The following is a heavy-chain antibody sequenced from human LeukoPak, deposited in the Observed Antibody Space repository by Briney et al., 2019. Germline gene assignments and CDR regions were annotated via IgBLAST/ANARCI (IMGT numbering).Heavy chain of an antibody. CDR2: ISWNSGSI. J-gene: IGHJ4*02. CDR1: GFTFDDYA. V-gene: IGHV3-9*01. D-gene: IGHD3-22*01. Sequence: GGSLRLSCAASGFTFDDYAMHWVRQAPGKGLEWVSGISWNSGSIGYADSVKGRFTISRDNAKNSLYLQMNSLRAEDTALYYCAKALSYYSDSSGPVNWGQETLVTVSS. CDR3: AKALSYYSDSSGPVN.